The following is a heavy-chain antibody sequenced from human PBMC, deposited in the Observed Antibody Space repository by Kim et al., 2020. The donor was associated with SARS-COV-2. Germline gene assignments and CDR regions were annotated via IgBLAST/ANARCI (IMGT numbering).Heavy chain of an antibody. CDR3: ARLQTGQGRYCSSTSCYGYFDL. CDR1: GYSFTSYW. Sequence: GESLKISCKGSGYSFTSYWIGWVRQMSGKGLEWMGIIYPGDSDTRYSPSFQGQVTISADKSISTAYLQWSSLKASDTAMYYCARLQTGQGRYCSSTSCYGYFDLWGRGTLVTVSS. D-gene: IGHD2-2*01. J-gene: IGHJ2*01. CDR2: IYPGDSDT. V-gene: IGHV5-51*01.